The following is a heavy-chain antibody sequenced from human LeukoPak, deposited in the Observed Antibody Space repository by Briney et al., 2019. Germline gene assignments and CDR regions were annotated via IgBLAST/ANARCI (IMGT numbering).Heavy chain of an antibody. J-gene: IGHJ4*02. D-gene: IGHD5-18*01. CDR1: GGSISSYY. Sequence: PSETLSLTCTVSGGSISSYYWSLIRQPPGKGLEWIGYIYYSGSTTYNPSLQSRVTISVDTSKNQFSLKLSSVTAADTAVYYCARRRGYSYDYWGQGTLVTVSS. V-gene: IGHV4-59*01. CDR2: IYYSGST. CDR3: ARRRGYSYDY.